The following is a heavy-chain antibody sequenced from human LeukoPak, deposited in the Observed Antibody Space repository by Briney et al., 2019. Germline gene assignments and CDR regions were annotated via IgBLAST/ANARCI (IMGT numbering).Heavy chain of an antibody. Sequence: GGSLRLSCAASGFTFSSYSMNWVRQAPGKGLEWVSSITSSGAATYYADSVKGRFTISRDNSDNTLYLQMNSLRAEDTAVYYCAKDRPNYYGSNGHYYKLNGDCWGQGTLVTVSP. CDR3: AKDRPNYYGSNGHYYKLNGDC. D-gene: IGHD3-22*01. V-gene: IGHV3-23*01. J-gene: IGHJ4*02. CDR2: ITSSGAAT. CDR1: GFTFSSYS.